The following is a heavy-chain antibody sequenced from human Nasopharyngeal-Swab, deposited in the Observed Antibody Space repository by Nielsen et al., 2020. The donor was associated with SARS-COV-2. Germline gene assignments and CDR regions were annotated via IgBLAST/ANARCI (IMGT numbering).Heavy chain of an antibody. V-gene: IGHV3-43D*03. Sequence: GGSLRLSCVASGFTFADYGMHWVRQAPGRGLEWVSLISWDGGDTYYADSVKGRFTISRDTSKNSLYLQMNSLRPEDTALSYCAKDARLDAFGDLASWGQGTLVTVSS. CDR2: ISWDGGDT. J-gene: IGHJ4*02. CDR3: AKDARLDAFGDLAS. D-gene: IGHD3-3*01. CDR1: GFTFADYG.